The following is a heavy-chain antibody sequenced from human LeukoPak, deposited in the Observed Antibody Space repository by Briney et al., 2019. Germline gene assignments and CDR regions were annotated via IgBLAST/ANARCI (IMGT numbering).Heavy chain of an antibody. CDR3: ARDLNTPRDYYYGMDV. D-gene: IGHD2-15*01. CDR1: GFTFSSYA. J-gene: IGHJ6*02. CDR2: ISYDGRNK. Sequence: PGRSLRLSCAASGFTFSSYAMHWVRQAPGKGLEWVTIISYDGRNKKYADSVKGRFTISRDNSKNTLYLQMNSLRSEDTGIYYCARDLNTPRDYYYGMDVWGQGTTVTVSS. V-gene: IGHV3-30*04.